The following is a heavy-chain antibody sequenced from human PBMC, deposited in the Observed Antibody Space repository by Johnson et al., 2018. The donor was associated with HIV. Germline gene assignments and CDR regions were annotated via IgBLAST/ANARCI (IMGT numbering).Heavy chain of an antibody. Sequence: QVQLVESGGGVVQPGRSLRLSCAASGFTFSSYAMHWVRQAPGKGLEWVAVISYDGSNKYYADSVKGRFTISRDNSKNTLYLQMNSLRVEDTAVYYCARSRRWTGTVTRPLEAFDIWGQGTMVTVSS. CDR1: GFTFSSYA. CDR3: ARSRRWTGTVTRPLEAFDI. J-gene: IGHJ3*02. V-gene: IGHV3-30*04. D-gene: IGHD4-11*01. CDR2: ISYDGSNK.